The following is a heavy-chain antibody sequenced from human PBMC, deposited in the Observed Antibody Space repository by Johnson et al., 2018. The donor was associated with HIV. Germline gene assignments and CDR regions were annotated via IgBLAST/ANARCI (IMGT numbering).Heavy chain of an antibody. V-gene: IGHV3-11*01. CDR1: GFTFSDYY. Sequence: QVQLVESGGGLVKPGGSLRLSCAASGFTFSDYYMSWIRQAPGKGLEWVSYISSSGSTIYYADSVKGRSTISRDNAKNSLYLQMSSLRAEDTALYYCARDRGRGSEDAFDMWGQGTMVTVSS. CDR3: ARDRGRGSEDAFDM. D-gene: IGHD2-15*01. CDR2: ISSSGSTI. J-gene: IGHJ3*02.